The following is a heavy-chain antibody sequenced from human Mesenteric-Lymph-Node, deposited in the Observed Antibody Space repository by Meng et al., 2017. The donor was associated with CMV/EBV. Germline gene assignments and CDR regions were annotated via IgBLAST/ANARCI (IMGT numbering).Heavy chain of an antibody. CDR3: ARNDTNGWYTY. CDR1: GGTFGASA. D-gene: IGHD6-19*01. J-gene: IGHJ1*01. Sequence: SFKGSGGTFGASAISWVRQAPGQGLEWMGWISGYNDDPNYAQKFQDRVTMTAETSTTTAYLELRNLRSDDTAVYYCARNDTNGWYTYWGQGTLVTVSS. V-gene: IGHV1-18*01. CDR2: ISGYNDDP.